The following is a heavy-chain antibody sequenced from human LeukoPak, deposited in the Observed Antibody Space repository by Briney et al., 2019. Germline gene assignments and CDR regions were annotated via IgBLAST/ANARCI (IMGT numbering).Heavy chain of an antibody. V-gene: IGHV4-38-2*02. CDR2: IYHSGST. CDR1: GYSISSGYY. D-gene: IGHD1-1*01. Sequence: SETLSLTCTVSGYSISSGYYWGWIRQPPGKGLEWIGSIYHSGSTYYNPSLKSRVTISVDTSKNQFSLKLSSVTAADTAVYYCARDSGTGFDPWGQGTLVTVSS. J-gene: IGHJ5*02. CDR3: ARDSGTGFDP.